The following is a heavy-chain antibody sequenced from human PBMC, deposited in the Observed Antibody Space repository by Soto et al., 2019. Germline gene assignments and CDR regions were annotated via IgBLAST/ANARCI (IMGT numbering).Heavy chain of an antibody. Sequence: HGESLKISCKGSGYSFTSYWISWVRQMPGKGLEWMGRIDPSDSYTNYSPSFQGHVTISADKSISTAYLQWSSLKASDTAMYYCARQACIGCCINYYSSYSMHVSGPAPTLTLSS. CDR3: ARQACIGCCINYYSSYSMHV. D-gene: IGHD2-15*01. CDR1: GYSFTSYW. J-gene: IGHJ6*02. CDR2: IDPSDSYT. V-gene: IGHV5-10-1*01.